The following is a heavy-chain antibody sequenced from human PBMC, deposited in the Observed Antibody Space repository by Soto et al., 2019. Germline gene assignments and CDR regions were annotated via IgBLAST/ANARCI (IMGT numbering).Heavy chain of an antibody. J-gene: IGHJ4*02. CDR3: ARDYYYDSSGYYGGQYYFDY. V-gene: IGHV1-69*13. D-gene: IGHD3-22*01. CDR1: GGTFSSYA. CDR2: IIPIFGTA. Sequence: SVKVSCKASGGTFSSYAISWVRQAPGQGLDWMGGIIPIFGTANYAQKFQGRVTITADESTSTAYMELSSLRSEDTAVYYCARDYYYDSSGYYGGQYYFDYWGQGXLVTVSS.